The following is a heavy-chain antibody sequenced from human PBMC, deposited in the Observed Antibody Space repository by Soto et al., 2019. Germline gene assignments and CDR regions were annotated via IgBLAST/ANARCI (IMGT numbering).Heavy chain of an antibody. CDR3: AKDRRAGGNYGFYSDF. D-gene: IGHD1-7*01. CDR1: GFTFSSYG. V-gene: IGHV3-23*01. J-gene: IGHJ4*02. Sequence: GGSLRLPCSASGFTFSSYGMTWVRQAPGKGLEWVSFSSATGAGTYYADSVKGRFTISRDNSKNTLYLQMTSLRADDTAVYYCAKDRRAGGNYGFYSDFWGQGALVTVSS. CDR2: SSATGAGT.